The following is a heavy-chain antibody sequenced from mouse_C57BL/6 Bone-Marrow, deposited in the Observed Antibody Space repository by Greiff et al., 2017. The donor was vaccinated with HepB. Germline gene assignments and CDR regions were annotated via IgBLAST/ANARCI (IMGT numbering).Heavy chain of an antibody. CDR3: ARRVEYYAMDY. CDR2: IHPNSGST. D-gene: IGHD1-1*01. V-gene: IGHV1-64*01. Sequence: QVQLQQPGAELVKPGASVKLSCKASGYTFTSYWMHWVKQRPGQGLEWIGMIHPNSGSTNYNEKFKSKATLTVDKSSSTAYMQLSSLTSEDSAVYYCARRVEYYAMDYWGQGTSVTVSS. CDR1: GYTFTSYW. J-gene: IGHJ4*01.